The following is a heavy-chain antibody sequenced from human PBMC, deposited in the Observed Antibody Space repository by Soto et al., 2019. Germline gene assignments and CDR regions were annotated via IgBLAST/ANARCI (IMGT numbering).Heavy chain of an antibody. CDR1: GYSFTSYW. CDR3: ARNDSLDSPYYYYGMDV. Sequence: GESLKISCKGSGYSFTSYWVGWVRQMPGKGLEWMGIIYPGDSDTRYSPSFQGQVTISADKSISTAYLQWSSLKASDTAMYYCARNDSLDSPYYYYGMDVWGQGTTVTVSS. J-gene: IGHJ6*02. CDR2: IYPGDSDT. D-gene: IGHD3-3*01. V-gene: IGHV5-51*01.